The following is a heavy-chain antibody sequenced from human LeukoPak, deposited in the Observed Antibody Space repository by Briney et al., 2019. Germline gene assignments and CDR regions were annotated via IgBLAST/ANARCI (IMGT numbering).Heavy chain of an antibody. Sequence: PSETLSVICTVSGGSITSYYWSWIRQPAGKGLEWIGRIYTSGSTNYNPSLKSRVTMSVDTSKNQFSLKLSAVTAADTAVYYCARGEEWSGHYCFDYWGQGTLVTVSS. D-gene: IGHD3-3*01. CDR3: ARGEEWSGHYCFDY. J-gene: IGHJ4*02. CDR1: GGSITSYY. V-gene: IGHV4-4*07. CDR2: IYTSGST.